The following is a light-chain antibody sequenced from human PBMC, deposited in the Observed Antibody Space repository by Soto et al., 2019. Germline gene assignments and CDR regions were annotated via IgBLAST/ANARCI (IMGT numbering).Light chain of an antibody. CDR2: GAS. CDR3: QQYLNSPWA. Sequence: EIVLTQSPGTLSLSPGERATLSCRASQNIPSIYLACSQQKPGQSPRPLINGASSGATGIPDRFSGSGWGADFTLTINGLEPEDSXTXXCQQYLNSPWAFGQGTKVEIK. CDR1: QNIPSIY. J-gene: IGKJ1*01. V-gene: IGKV3-20*01.